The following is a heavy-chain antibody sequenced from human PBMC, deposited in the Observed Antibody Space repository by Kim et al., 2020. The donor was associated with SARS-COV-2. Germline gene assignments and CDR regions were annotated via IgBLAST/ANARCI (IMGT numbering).Heavy chain of an antibody. Sequence: GGSLRLSCAASGFTFSTYAMTWVRQAPGKGLECVSGIIGSGDHTYHADSVKDRFTISRDNSKNTLYLQMNSLRAEDTALYFSAKDTTSRRRNYYFHHLG. CDR3: AKDTTSRRRNYYFHH. CDR2: IIGSGDHT. D-gene: IGHD1-7*01. CDR1: GFTFSTYA. V-gene: IGHV3-23*01. J-gene: IGHJ1*01.